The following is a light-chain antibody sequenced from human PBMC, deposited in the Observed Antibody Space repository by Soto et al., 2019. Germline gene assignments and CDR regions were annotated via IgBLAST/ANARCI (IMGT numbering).Light chain of an antibody. CDR1: QSISSY. J-gene: IGKJ1*01. V-gene: IGKV1-39*01. CDR3: QQSYSTVWT. CDR2: AAS. Sequence: DIQMTQSPSSLSAPVGDRVTITCLASQSISSYLNWYQQKPGKAPKLLIYAASSLQSGVPSRFSGSGSGTDFTLTISSLQPEDFATYYCQQSYSTVWTFGQGTKVDIK.